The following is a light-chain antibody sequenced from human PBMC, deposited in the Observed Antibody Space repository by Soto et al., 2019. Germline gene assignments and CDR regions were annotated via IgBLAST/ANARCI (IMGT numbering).Light chain of an antibody. Sequence: QSVLTQPPSVSGAPGQRVTISCTGSSSNIGAPYDVHWYQQLPGTAPKLLIYGNNNQPSGVPDRFSGSKSGTSASLAITGLQAEDEADYYCQAYDSRLSGSVFGGGTKLTVL. CDR2: GNN. V-gene: IGLV1-40*01. CDR1: SSNIGAPYD. CDR3: QAYDSRLSGSV. J-gene: IGLJ3*02.